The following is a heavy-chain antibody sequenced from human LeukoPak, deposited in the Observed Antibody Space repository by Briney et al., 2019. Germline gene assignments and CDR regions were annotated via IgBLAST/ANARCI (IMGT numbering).Heavy chain of an antibody. Sequence: KESGPTLVKPTQTLTLTCTFSGFSLSTSGVGVAWIRQPPGKALECLALIYWNDDRHYSPSLKSRLSTTKDTSKNQAVLTMTNMDPLDTGTYYWAHDSVGWDGFDYWGQGILVTVSS. CDR2: IYWNDDR. D-gene: IGHD5/OR15-5a*01. J-gene: IGHJ4*02. CDR3: AHDSVGWDGFDY. CDR1: GFSLSTSGVG. V-gene: IGHV2-5*01.